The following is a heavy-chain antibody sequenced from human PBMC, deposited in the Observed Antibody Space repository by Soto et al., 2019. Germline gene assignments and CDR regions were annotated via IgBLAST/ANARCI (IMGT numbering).Heavy chain of an antibody. CDR1: GGSISSGGYY. CDR2: IYYSGST. D-gene: IGHD6-13*01. J-gene: IGHJ6*02. V-gene: IGHV4-31*03. Sequence: TLSLTCTVSGGSISSGGYYWSWIRQHPGKGLEWIGYIYYSGSTYYNPSLKSRVTISVDTSKNQFSLKLSSVTAADTAVYYCARDEMGSSWYYYGMDVWGQGTTVTVSS. CDR3: ARDEMGSSWYYYGMDV.